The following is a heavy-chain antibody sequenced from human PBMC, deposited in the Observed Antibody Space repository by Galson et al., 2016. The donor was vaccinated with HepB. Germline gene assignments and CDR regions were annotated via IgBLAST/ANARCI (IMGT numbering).Heavy chain of an antibody. Sequence: ETLSLTCTVSGGSISSYYWSWIRQPPGKGLEWIGYIYYSGSTKYNPSLKSRVTISVDTSKNQFSLKLNSVTAADTAVYYCAASRPRYCSGGSCFMDVWGQGTTVTVSS. CDR3: AASRPRYCSGGSCFMDV. V-gene: IGHV4-59*03. D-gene: IGHD2-15*01. CDR1: GGSISSYY. J-gene: IGHJ6*02. CDR2: IYYSGST.